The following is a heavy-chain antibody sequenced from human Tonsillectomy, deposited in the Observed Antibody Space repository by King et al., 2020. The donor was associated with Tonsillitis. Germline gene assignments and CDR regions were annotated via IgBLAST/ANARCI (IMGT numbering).Heavy chain of an antibody. CDR1: GFTVSSNH. CDR2: IYSDDTT. D-gene: IGHD2-21*02. J-gene: IGHJ6*03. CDR3: ARDWSWLGGDLVYYYYMDV. V-gene: IGHV3-66*01. Sequence: VQLVESGGGLVQPGGSLRLSFAASGFTVSSNHMSWVRQAPGKGLEWVSLIYSDDTTYYADSVKYRFFISREKSKNTLYLHMNSLRAEDTAVYYCARDWSWLGGDLVYYYYMDVWGKGTTVTVSS.